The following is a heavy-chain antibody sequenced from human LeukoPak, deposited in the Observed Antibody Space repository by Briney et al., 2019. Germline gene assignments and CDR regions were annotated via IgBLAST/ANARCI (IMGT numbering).Heavy chain of an antibody. CDR1: GFTFSSYE. V-gene: IGHV3-48*03. Sequence: PGGSLRLSCAASGFTFSSYEMNWVRQAPGKGPEWVSYISSSGSTIYYADSVKGRFTISRDNAKNSLYLQMNSLRAEDTAVYYCARDTLGEGEDANYAVYYFDYWGQGTPVTVSS. CDR2: ISSSGSTI. D-gene: IGHD4/OR15-4a*01. CDR3: ARDTLGEGEDANYAVYYFDY. J-gene: IGHJ4*02.